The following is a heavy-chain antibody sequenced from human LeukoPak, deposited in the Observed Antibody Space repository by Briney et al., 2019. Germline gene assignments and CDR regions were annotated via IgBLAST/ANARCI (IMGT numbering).Heavy chain of an antibody. V-gene: IGHV1-18*04. CDR3: ARDSSPYDYVWGSYRSQSWFDP. D-gene: IGHD3-16*02. CDR2: ISAYNGNT. J-gene: IGHJ5*02. CDR1: GYTFTSYG. Sequence: ASVKVSCKASGYTFTSYGISWVRQAPGQGLEWMGWISAYNGNTNYAQKLQGRVTMTTDTSTSTAYMELRSLRSDDTAVYYCARDSSPYDYVWGSYRSQSWFDPWGQGTLVTVSS.